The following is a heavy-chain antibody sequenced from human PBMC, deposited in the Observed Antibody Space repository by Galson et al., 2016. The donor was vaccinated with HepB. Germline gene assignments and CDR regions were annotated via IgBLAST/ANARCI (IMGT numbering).Heavy chain of an antibody. V-gene: IGHV4-39*01. CDR2: IYYSGET. J-gene: IGHJ2*01. D-gene: IGHD2-2*02. CDR3: ASPNCGSTSCYNFDL. CDR1: GGSIKTGSYY. Sequence: SETLSLTCTVSGGSIKTGSYYWGWIRQSPGKGPEWIGTIYYSGETHYNPSLKSRTTISVDTSKNQFSLSLTSVTAADTAVYYCASPNCGSTSCYNFDLWGRGTRVTVSS.